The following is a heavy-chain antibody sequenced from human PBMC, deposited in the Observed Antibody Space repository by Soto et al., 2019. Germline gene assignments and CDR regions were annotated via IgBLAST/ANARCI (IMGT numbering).Heavy chain of an antibody. CDR2: INPSGGST. D-gene: IGHD3-16*01. CDR1: GYTFTSYY. V-gene: IGHV1-46*01. CDR3: AWGGHYYYYGMDV. Sequence: QVQLVQSGAEVKKPGASVKVSCKASGYTFTSYYMHWVRQAPGQGLEWMGIINPSGGSTSYAQKFQGRATMTRDTSTSTVYMELSSLRAEDTAVYCCAWGGHYYYYGMDVWGQGTTVTVSS. J-gene: IGHJ6*02.